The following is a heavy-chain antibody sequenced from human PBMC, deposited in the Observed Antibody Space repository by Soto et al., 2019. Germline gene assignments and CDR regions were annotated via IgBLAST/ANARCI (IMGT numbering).Heavy chain of an antibody. CDR3: ARRYGPGFDY. D-gene: IGHD4-17*01. CDR2: IYYSGST. J-gene: IGHJ4*02. V-gene: IGHV4-59*08. Sequence: SETLSLTCTVSGGCISSYYWSWIRQPPGKGLEWIGYIYYSGSTNYNPSLKSRVTISVDTSKNQFSLKLSSVTAADTAVYYCARRYGPGFDYWGQGTLVTVSS. CDR1: GGCISSYY.